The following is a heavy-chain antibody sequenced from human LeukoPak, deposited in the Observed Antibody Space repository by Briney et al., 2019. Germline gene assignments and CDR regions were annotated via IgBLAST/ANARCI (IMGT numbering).Heavy chain of an antibody. CDR3: ARVTPSDYPYYDILTGYYRDYGYFDY. D-gene: IGHD3-9*01. J-gene: IGHJ4*02. Sequence: EGSLRLSCTASRFTFNTYWMTWVRQAPGKGLEWVANIKQDGSEKYYVDSVKGRFTISRDNAKNSLYLQMNSLRAEDTAVYYCARVTPSDYPYYDILTGYYRDYGYFDYWGQGTLVTVSS. CDR2: IKQDGSEK. V-gene: IGHV3-7*01. CDR1: RFTFNTYW.